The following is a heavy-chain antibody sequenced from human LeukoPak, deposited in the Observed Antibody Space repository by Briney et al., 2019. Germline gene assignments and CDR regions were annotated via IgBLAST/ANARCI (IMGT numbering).Heavy chain of an antibody. V-gene: IGHV3-74*01. CDR2: INSDGSSS. J-gene: IGHJ4*02. D-gene: IGHD3-10*01. CDR1: GFTFSSYW. Sequence: GGSLRLSCAASGFTFSSYWMHWVRQAPGKGLVWVSRINSDGSSSSYADSVKGRFTISRDNAKNTLYLQMNSLRVEDTAVYYCARDKVYYGSGSYGYWGQGTLVTVSS. CDR3: ARDKVYYGSGSYGY.